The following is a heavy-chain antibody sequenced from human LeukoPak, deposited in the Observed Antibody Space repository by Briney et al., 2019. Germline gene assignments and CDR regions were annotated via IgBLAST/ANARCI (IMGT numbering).Heavy chain of an antibody. CDR1: GGSFSNYY. V-gene: IGHV4-34*01. CDR3: ARTGGFASGTYYPFDY. J-gene: IGHJ4*02. Sequence: TTSETLSLTCAVFGGSFSNYYWSWIRQPPGKGLEWIGEINHSGSTIYNPSLKSRITISVDTSKNQFSLKLASVTAADTAVYYCARTGGFASGTYYPFDYWGQGTLVTVSS. CDR2: INHSGST. D-gene: IGHD3-10*01.